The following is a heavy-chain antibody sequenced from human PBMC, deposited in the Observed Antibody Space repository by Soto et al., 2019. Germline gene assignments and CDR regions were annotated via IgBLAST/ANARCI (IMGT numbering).Heavy chain of an antibody. V-gene: IGHV1-46*01. CDR1: GYTFTSYY. CDR3: ARVTYNYYDSSGTDEWFDP. CDR2: INPSGGST. Sequence: ASVKVSCKASGYTFTSYYMHWVRQAPGQGLEWMGIINPSGGSTSYAQKFQGRVTMTRDTSTSTVYMELSSLRSEDTAVYYCARVTYNYYDSSGTDEWFDPWGQGTLVTVSS. D-gene: IGHD3-22*01. J-gene: IGHJ5*02.